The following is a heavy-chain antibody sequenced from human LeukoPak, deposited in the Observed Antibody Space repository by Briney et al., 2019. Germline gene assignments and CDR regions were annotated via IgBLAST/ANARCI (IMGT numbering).Heavy chain of an antibody. V-gene: IGHV4-4*02. CDR3: ARVLSVGGDSGSYYVWFDP. Sequence: SGTLSLTRAVSGGSVGSSNWWSSGRQPPGRGLEWIGEIYHSRSTNYNPSLTSRVTISVDKSKNQFSLKLSSVTAAQTAVYYCARVLSVGGDSGSYYVWFDPWGQGTLVTVSS. J-gene: IGHJ5*02. D-gene: IGHD3-10*01. CDR1: GGSVGSSNW. CDR2: IYHSRST.